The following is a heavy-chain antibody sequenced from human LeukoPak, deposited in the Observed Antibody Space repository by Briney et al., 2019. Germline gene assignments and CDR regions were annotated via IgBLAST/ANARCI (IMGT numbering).Heavy chain of an antibody. CDR3: AKDSYVSGRPLHTFDV. CDR2: ISGDGAST. V-gene: IGHV3-23*01. Sequence: GGSLRLSCAAPGFTFGDYAMHWVRQAPGKGLESVSGISGDGASTHYAESVKGQFTISRDNSQNTLFLQMNSLRVEDTAIYYCAKDSYVSGRPLHTFDVWGQGTMVTVSS. J-gene: IGHJ3*01. CDR1: GFTFGDYA. D-gene: IGHD3-10*01.